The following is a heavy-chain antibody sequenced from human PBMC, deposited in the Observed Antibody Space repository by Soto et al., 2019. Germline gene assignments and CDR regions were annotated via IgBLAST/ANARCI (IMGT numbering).Heavy chain of an antibody. D-gene: IGHD3-22*01. V-gene: IGHV1-58*01. CDR1: GFTFTSSA. CDR2: IVVGSGNT. CDR3: AAYYYDRSGYYWFDP. J-gene: IGHJ5*02. Sequence: SVKVSCKASGFTFTSSAVQWVRQAGGQRLEWIGWIVVGSGNTNYAQKFQERVTITRDMSTSTAYMELSSLRSEDTAVYYCAAYYYDRSGYYWFDPWGQGTLVNVS.